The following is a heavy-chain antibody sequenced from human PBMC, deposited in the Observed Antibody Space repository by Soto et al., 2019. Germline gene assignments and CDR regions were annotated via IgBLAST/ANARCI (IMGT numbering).Heavy chain of an antibody. Sequence: SVKVSCKVSGSRFSNYVISWVRQAPGHGLEWLGRIIPIFNSTKYAQSFQGRVTITADKSTSTASLELSSLRSDDTAVYYGAREGRGKKAGYNGLVSLGYWGQGTLVTVSS. CDR1: GSRFSNYV. CDR3: AREGRGKKAGYNGLVSLGY. D-gene: IGHD2-2*02. V-gene: IGHV1-69*06. CDR2: IIPIFNST. J-gene: IGHJ4*02.